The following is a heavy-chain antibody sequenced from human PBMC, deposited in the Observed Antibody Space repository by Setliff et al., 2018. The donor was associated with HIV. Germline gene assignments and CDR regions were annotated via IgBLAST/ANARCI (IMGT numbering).Heavy chain of an antibody. CDR1: GGSFSGYY. V-gene: IGHV4-34*01. CDR2: INHSGST. Sequence: SETLSLTCAVYGGSFSGYYWSWIRQPPGKGLEWSGEINHSGSTNYNPSLKSRVTISVDTSKNQFSLKLSSVSAAYPAVYYCARQRAGPDYWGQGTLVTVSS. CDR3: ARQRAGPDY. J-gene: IGHJ4*02.